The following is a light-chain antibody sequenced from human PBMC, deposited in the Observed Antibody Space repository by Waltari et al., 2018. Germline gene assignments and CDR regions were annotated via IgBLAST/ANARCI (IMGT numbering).Light chain of an antibody. Sequence: QSALTQPASVSGSPGQSITISCTGTSRAIASYNYVSWYQQYPGEAPKLIIYDVTSRPSGVSSRFSGSKSGHTAFLTISGLQAEDEADFFCSSYTTSWTYVFGTGTTVNVL. V-gene: IGLV2-14*03. CDR1: SRAIASYNY. J-gene: IGLJ1*01. CDR3: SSYTTSWTYV. CDR2: DVT.